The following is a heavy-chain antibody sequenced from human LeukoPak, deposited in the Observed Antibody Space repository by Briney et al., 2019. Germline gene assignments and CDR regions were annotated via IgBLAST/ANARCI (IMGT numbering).Heavy chain of an antibody. CDR2: IIPIFGTA. D-gene: IGHD6-6*01. CDR3: ATPRTPPGEYSSSSDAFDI. V-gene: IGHV1-69*13. J-gene: IGHJ3*02. Sequence: GASVKVSCKASGGTFSSYAISWVRQAPGQGLEWMGGIIPIFGTANYAQKFQGRVTITADESTSTAYMELSSLRSEDTAVYYCATPRTPPGEYSSSSDAFDIWGQGTMVTVSS. CDR1: GGTFSSYA.